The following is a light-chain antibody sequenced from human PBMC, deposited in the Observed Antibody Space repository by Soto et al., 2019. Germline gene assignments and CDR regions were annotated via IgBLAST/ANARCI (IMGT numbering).Light chain of an antibody. J-gene: IGKJ4*01. Sequence: EIVMTQSPATLSVSPGERATLSCRASQSVSSNLAWYQQKSGQAPRLLISGASTRATRIPARFSGSGSGTQFTLTISSLQSEEFAVYYCQQYNNWPLSFGGGTKVEIK. V-gene: IGKV3-15*01. CDR3: QQYNNWPLS. CDR1: QSVSSN. CDR2: GAS.